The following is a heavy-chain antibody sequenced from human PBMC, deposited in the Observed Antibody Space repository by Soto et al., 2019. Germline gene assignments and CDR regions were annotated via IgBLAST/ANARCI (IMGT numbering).Heavy chain of an antibody. V-gene: IGHV4-34*01. CDR3: ARVRDWFDP. J-gene: IGHJ5*02. CDR1: GGSFSGYY. D-gene: IGHD3-3*01. CDR2: IDHSGYT. Sequence: PWETLSLTCAVYGGSFSGYYWNWIRQPPGKGLGWIGEIDHSGYTNYNPSLKSRVTISVDTSKNQFSLRLTSVTAADTAVYYCARVRDWFDPWGQGTLVTVSS.